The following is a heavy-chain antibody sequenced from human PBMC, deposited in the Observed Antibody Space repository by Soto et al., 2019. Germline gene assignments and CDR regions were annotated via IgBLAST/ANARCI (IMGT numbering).Heavy chain of an antibody. J-gene: IGHJ4*02. D-gene: IGHD2-15*01. CDR3: ARAWGGYCSGGSCYAPLGY. V-gene: IGHV3-72*01. Sequence: EVQLVESGGGLVQPGGSLRLSCAASGFTFSDHYMDWVRQAPGKGLEWVGRTRNKANSYTTEYAASVKGRFTISRDDSTNSLYLQMNSLKTEDTAVYYCARAWGGYCSGGSCYAPLGYWGQGTLVTVSS. CDR2: TRNKANSYTT. CDR1: GFTFSDHY.